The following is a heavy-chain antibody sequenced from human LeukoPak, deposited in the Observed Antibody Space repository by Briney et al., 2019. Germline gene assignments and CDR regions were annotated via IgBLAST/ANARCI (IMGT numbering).Heavy chain of an antibody. J-gene: IGHJ4*02. CDR2: VGGDGAST. CDR1: GFTFTNHG. CDR3: AKETQRGSGHDGFDY. D-gene: IGHD3-16*01. Sequence: GGSLRLSCAASGFTFTNHGMSWVRQAPGKGLEWVSTVGGDGASTWYADSVRGRFTISRDNSKNTLFLQMNGLRVEDTAVYYCAKETQRGSGHDGFDYWGQGTLVTVSS. V-gene: IGHV3-23*01.